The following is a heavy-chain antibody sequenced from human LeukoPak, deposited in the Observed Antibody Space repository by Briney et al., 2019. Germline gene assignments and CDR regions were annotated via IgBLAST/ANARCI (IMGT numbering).Heavy chain of an antibody. J-gene: IGHJ6*02. D-gene: IGHD6-6*01. CDR3: ARDESIAARPAQNYYYYGMDV. Sequence: PPGGSLRLSCVASGFIVSSNYMNWVRQAPGKGLEWVSVFYSGGYTHYADSMKGRFTISRDNSKNTLYLQMNSLRAEDTAVYYCARDESIAARPAQNYYYYGMDVWGQGTTVTVSS. V-gene: IGHV3-53*05. CDR2: FYSGGYT. CDR1: GFIVSSNY.